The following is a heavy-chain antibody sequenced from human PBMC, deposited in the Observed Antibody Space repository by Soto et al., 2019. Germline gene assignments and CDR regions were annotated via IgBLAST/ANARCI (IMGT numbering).Heavy chain of an antibody. Sequence: QVQLQESGPGLVKPSETLSLTCTVSGVSITPYFWSWIRQPAGKAPEWVGHIYASGRTTYNPSLKSQVTMFVSQTQVDLRLTSLTAADTAVYYCARHFDVDPSLDQYYFDLWGRGALVTVSS. CDR1: GVSITPYF. J-gene: IGHJ2*01. D-gene: IGHD3-9*01. CDR3: ARHFDVDPSLDQYYFDL. V-gene: IGHV4-4*07. CDR2: IYASGRT.